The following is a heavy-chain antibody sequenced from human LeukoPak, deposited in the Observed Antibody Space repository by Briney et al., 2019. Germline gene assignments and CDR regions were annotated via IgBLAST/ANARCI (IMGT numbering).Heavy chain of an antibody. J-gene: IGHJ6*02. CDR1: GDSVSSNSAA. D-gene: IGHD6-19*01. Sequence: SQTLSLTCAISGDSVSSNSAAWNWIRQSPSRGLECLGRTYYRSKWYNDYAVSVKSRITINPDTSKNQFSLQLNSVTPGDTAVYYCARLPFIAVAGEYYYYGMDVWGQGTTVTVSS. V-gene: IGHV6-1*01. CDR3: ARLPFIAVAGEYYYYGMDV. CDR2: TYYRSKWYN.